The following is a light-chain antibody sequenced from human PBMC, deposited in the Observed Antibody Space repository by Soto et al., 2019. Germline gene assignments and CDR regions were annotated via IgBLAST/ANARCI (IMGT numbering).Light chain of an antibody. CDR1: QGIRND. J-gene: IGKJ1*01. CDR2: AAS. V-gene: IGKV1-6*01. CDR3: LQDYNYPRT. Sequence: AIQMTQSRASLSASVGDRVIITCRASQGIRNDLGWYQQKPGKAPKLLIYAASSLQSGVPSRFSGSGSGTDLTLTISSLQPEDFATYYCLQDYNYPRTFGQGTKVEIK.